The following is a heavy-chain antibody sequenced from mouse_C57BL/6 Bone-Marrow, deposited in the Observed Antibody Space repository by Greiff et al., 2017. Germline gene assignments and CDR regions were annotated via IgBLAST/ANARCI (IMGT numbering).Heavy chain of an antibody. J-gene: IGHJ4*01. D-gene: IGHD2-3*01. CDR2: IRNKANGYTT. Sequence: DVMLVESGGGLVQPGGSLSLSCAASGFTFTDYYMSWVRQPPGKALEWLGFIRNKANGYTTAYSASVKGRFTISRDNSQSILYLQMNALRAEDSATYCCTRVIYDGYYLYAMDYWGQGTSVTVSS. CDR3: TRVIYDGYYLYAMDY. V-gene: IGHV7-3*01. CDR1: GFTFTDYY.